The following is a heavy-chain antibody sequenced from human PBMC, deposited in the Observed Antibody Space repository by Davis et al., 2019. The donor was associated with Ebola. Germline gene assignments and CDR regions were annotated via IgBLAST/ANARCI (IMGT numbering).Heavy chain of an antibody. CDR1: GGSISSYY. D-gene: IGHD5-12*01. J-gene: IGHJ4*02. CDR2: IYYSGST. CDR3: ASRLRQIDY. V-gene: IGHV4-59*01. Sequence: SETLSLTCTVSGGSISSYYWSWIRQPPGKGLEWIGYIYYSGSTNYNPSLKSRVTISVDTSKNQFSLKLSSVTAADTAVYYCASRLRQIDYWGQGTLVTVSS.